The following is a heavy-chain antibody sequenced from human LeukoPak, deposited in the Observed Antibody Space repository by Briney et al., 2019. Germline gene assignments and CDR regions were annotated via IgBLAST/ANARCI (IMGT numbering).Heavy chain of an antibody. CDR1: GFNVSANY. J-gene: IGHJ4*02. D-gene: IGHD4-17*01. CDR2: INSDGSST. Sequence: GGSLRLSCAASGFNVSANYMTWVRQAPGKGLEWVSRINSDGSSTNYADSVKGRFTTSRDNAKNTLYLQMNSLRAEDTAVYYGARVRYGDYVRYFDYWGQGTLVTVSS. CDR3: ARVRYGDYVRYFDY. V-gene: IGHV3-74*01.